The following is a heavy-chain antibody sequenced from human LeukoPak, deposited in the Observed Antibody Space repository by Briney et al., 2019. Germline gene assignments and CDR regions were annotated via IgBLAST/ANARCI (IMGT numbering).Heavy chain of an antibody. CDR2: IYHSGST. CDR3: ARGAWGYCSSTSCYGED. J-gene: IGHJ4*02. V-gene: IGHV4-38-2*02. D-gene: IGHD2-2*01. CDR1: GYSISSGYY. Sequence: SETLSLTCTVSGYSISSGYYWGWIRQPPGEGLEWIGSIYHSGSTYYNPSLKSRVTISVDTSKNQFSLKLSSVTAADTAVYYCARGAWGYCSSTSCYGEDWGQGTLVTVSS.